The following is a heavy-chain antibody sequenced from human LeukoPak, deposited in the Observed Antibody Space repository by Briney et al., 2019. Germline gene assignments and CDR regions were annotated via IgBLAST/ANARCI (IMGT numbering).Heavy chain of an antibody. CDR3: AKGGRSCSSTSCYTGSNYYYYMDV. Sequence: GRSLRLSCAASGFGFDDYAMHWVRQAPGKGLEWVSGISGSGGSTYYADSVKGRFTISRDNSKNTLYLQMNGLRAEDTAVYYCAKGGRSCSSTSCYTGSNYYYYMDVWGKGTTVTVSS. J-gene: IGHJ6*03. CDR2: ISGSGGST. V-gene: IGHV3-23*01. CDR1: GFGFDDYA. D-gene: IGHD2-2*02.